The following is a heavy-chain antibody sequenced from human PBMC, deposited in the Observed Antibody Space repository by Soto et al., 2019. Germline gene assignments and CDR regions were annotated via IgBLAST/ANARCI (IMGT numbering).Heavy chain of an antibody. Sequence: SETLSLTCAVYGGSFSGYYWSWIRQPPGKGLEWIGEINHSGSTNYNPSPKSRVTISVDTSKNQFSRKLSSVTAADTAVYYCARGGYYYDSSGYPSSDAFDIWGQGTMVTVSS. CDR3: ARGGYYYDSSGYPSSDAFDI. CDR1: GGSFSGYY. J-gene: IGHJ3*02. V-gene: IGHV4-34*01. D-gene: IGHD3-22*01. CDR2: INHSGST.